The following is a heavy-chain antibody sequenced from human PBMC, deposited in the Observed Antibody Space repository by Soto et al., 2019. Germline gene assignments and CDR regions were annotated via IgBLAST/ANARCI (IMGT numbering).Heavy chain of an antibody. CDR1: GFTFSSYA. D-gene: IGHD6-13*01. J-gene: IGHJ3*02. V-gene: IGHV3-23*01. CDR3: AKVRRGYSSSWGAFDI. Sequence: EVQLLESGGGLVQPGGSLRLSCAASGFTFSSYAMSWVRQAPGKGLEWVSAISGSGGSTYYADSVKGRFTISRDNSKNTLDLQMNSLRAEDTAVYYCAKVRRGYSSSWGAFDIWGQGTMVTVSS. CDR2: ISGSGGST.